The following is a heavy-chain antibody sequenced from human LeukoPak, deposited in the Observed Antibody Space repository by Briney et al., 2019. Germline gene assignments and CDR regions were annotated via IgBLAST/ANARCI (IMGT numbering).Heavy chain of an antibody. CDR1: GGSISSYY. CDR3: ARATRIAAAGLWFDP. Sequence: SETLSLTCTVSGGSISSYYWSWIRQPPGKGLEWIGYIYYSGSTNYNPSLKSRVTISADTSKNQFSLKLSSATAADTAVYYCARATRIAAAGLWFDPWGQGTLVTVSS. D-gene: IGHD6-13*01. V-gene: IGHV4-59*01. CDR2: IYYSGST. J-gene: IGHJ5*02.